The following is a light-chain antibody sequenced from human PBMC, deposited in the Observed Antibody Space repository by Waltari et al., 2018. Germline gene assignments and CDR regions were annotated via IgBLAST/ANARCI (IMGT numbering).Light chain of an antibody. Sequence: YELTQPPSVSVSPGQPASITCSGDKLGDQYACWYQQRPGQSPVLVIYQDTKRPSGIPDRFSGSNSGNTATLTISGTQAMDEADYYCQAWDSSVVFGGGTKLTVL. CDR2: QDT. CDR3: QAWDSSVV. J-gene: IGLJ2*01. V-gene: IGLV3-1*01. CDR1: KLGDQY.